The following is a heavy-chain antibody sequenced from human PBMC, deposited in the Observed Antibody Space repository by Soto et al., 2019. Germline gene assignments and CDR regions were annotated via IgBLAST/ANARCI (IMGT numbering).Heavy chain of an antibody. CDR3: GKVLVGATGHTDSDS. J-gene: IGHJ4*02. CDR1: GGSIYRSGYY. D-gene: IGHD2-15*01. Sequence: ESLSLTCTVSGGSIYRSGYYWGWILQPPGRGLEWIGNIDYNGVTYSNPSLKSRVTISRDTSKNQFSLKLTSVTAADTALYYCGKVLVGATGHTDSDSWGPGTLVTVSS. CDR2: IDYNGVT. V-gene: IGHV4-39*01.